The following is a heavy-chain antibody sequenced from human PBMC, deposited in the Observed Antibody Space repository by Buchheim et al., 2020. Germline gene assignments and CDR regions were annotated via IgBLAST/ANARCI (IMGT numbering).Heavy chain of an antibody. V-gene: IGHV3-73*01. CDR3: TTLGSGYDPSFDP. CDR2: IRSKANSYAT. J-gene: IGHJ5*02. D-gene: IGHD5-12*01. Sequence: EVQLVESGGGLVQPGGSLKLSCAASGFTFSGSAMHWVRQASGKGLEWVGRIRSKANSYATAYAASVKGRFTISSTDSKNTAYLQMNSLKTEDTAVYYCTTLGSGYDPSFDPWGQGTL. CDR1: GFTFSGSA.